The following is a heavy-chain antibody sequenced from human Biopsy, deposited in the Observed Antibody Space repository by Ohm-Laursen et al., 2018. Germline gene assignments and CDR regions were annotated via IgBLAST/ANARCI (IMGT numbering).Heavy chain of an antibody. CDR1: GYIFTNYY. J-gene: IGHJ4*02. Sequence: ASVKVSCKASGYIFTNYYLHWVRQAPGQGLEWMGWINPNSGDTNYAQKFQGRVTMTRDTPISTAYMELRRERSDDTAMYYCARGESFGRTFDYWGQGTLVTVSS. D-gene: IGHD1-26*01. CDR3: ARGESFGRTFDY. V-gene: IGHV1-2*02. CDR2: INPNSGDT.